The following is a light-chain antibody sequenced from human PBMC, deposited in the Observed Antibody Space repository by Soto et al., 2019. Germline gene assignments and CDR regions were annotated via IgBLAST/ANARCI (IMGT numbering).Light chain of an antibody. Sequence: EIVLTQSPGTLSLSPGESATLSCRASQSVRNNYLAWFQQKPGQAPRLLIYGASSRATGIPDRFSGSGSGTDFTLTISRLEPEDFAVYYCQQYGSSPPEKTFGQGTKVEIK. CDR2: GAS. J-gene: IGKJ1*01. CDR1: QSVRNNY. CDR3: QQYGSSPPEKT. V-gene: IGKV3-20*01.